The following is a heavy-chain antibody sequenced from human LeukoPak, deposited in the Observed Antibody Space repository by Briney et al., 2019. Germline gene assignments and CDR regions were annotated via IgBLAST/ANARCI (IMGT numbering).Heavy chain of an antibody. CDR3: AFRGVIPNYFDY. Sequence: ASVTVSCQASRYTFKTYSFTWVRPAPGQGLEWMGRISAYNGDTNYAQKFQGRVALTADTLTRTGDMELTSLRSDDTAVYYCAFRGVIPNYFDYWGQGSLVTVSS. J-gene: IGHJ4*02. CDR1: RYTFKTYS. V-gene: IGHV1-18*01. CDR2: ISAYNGDT. D-gene: IGHD3-10*01.